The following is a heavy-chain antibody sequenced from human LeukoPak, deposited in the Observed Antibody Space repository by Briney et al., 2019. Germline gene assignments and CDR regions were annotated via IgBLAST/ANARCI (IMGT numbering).Heavy chain of an antibody. Sequence: PSETLSLTCTVSGGSISSYYWSWIRQPPGKTLEWIGYIYNSGNTIYNPSLKSQVTISVDTSKNQFSLRLTSVTAADTAVYYCARHLGYYNSGWFDPWGQGTLVTVSS. CDR2: IYNSGNT. V-gene: IGHV4-59*08. D-gene: IGHD3-9*01. CDR3: ARHLGYYNSGWFDP. J-gene: IGHJ5*02. CDR1: GGSISSYY.